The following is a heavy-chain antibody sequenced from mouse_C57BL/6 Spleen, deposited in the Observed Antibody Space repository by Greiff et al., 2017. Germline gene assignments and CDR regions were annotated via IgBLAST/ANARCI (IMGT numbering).Heavy chain of an antibody. D-gene: IGHD1-1*01. CDR1: GFTFSDYG. CDR2: ISSGSSTI. V-gene: IGHV5-17*01. Sequence: EVKLVESGGGLVKPGGSLKLSCAASGFTFSDYGMHWVRQAPEKGLEWVAYISSGSSTIYYADTVKGRFTISRDNAKNTLFLQMTSLRSEDTAMYYCAMGSRYAMDYWGQGTSVTVSS. J-gene: IGHJ4*01. CDR3: AMGSRYAMDY.